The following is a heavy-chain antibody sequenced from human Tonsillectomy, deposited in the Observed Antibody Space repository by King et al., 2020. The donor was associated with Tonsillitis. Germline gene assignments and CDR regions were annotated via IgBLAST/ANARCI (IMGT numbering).Heavy chain of an antibody. CDR3: ARDSGSYHFDY. Sequence: RQAPGKGLEWVSYISRSSSYTKNADSVKGRFTIYRDNAKNSLYLQMNSLRAEDTAVYYCARDSGSYHFDYCRQGTLVTVSS. J-gene: IGHJ4*02. V-gene: IGHV3-11*06. D-gene: IGHD1-26*01. CDR2: ISRSSSYT.